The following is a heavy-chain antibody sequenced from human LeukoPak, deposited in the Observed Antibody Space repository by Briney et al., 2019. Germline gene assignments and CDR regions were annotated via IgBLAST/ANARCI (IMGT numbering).Heavy chain of an antibody. D-gene: IGHD6-13*01. V-gene: IGHV1-2*04. CDR1: GGTFSTYA. CDR2: INPNSGGT. J-gene: IGHJ6*02. CDR3: ARAPDEYSSSWYYYYGMDV. Sequence: ASVKVSCKASGGTFSTYAISWVRQAPGQGLEWMGWINPNSGGTNYAQKFQGWVTMTRDTSISTAYMELSRLRSDDTAVYYCARAPDEYSSSWYYYYGMDVWGQGTTVTVSS.